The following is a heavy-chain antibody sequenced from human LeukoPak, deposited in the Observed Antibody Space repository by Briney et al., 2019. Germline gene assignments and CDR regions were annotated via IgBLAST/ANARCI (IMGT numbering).Heavy chain of an antibody. CDR2: IYTSGST. CDR3: ARDSVGEDWFDP. J-gene: IGHJ5*02. V-gene: IGHV4-39*07. Sequence: SETLSLTCTVSGGSISSSSFYWGWIRQPPGKGLEWIGRIYTSGSTNYNPSLKSRVTMSVDTSKNQFSLKLSSVTAADTAVYYCARDSVGEDWFDPWGQGTLVTVSS. CDR1: GGSISSSSFY.